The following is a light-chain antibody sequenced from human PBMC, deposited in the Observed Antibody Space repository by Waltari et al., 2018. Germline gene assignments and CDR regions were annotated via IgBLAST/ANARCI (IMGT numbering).Light chain of an antibody. CDR2: EVS. V-gene: IGLV2-8*01. Sequence: QSALTQPPSASGSPGQSVTISCTGTSSDVGAYKYVPWYQQHPGTAPKLLIYEVSKRAPGVPDRFSGVKSGNPASLAVSGLQAEDEADDYCASRGASKVFGGGTKLTVL. CDR3: ASRGASKV. CDR1: SSDVGAYKY. J-gene: IGLJ2*01.